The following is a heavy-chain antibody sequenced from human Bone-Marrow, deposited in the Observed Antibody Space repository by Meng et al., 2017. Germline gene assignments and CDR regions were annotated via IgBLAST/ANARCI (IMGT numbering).Heavy chain of an antibody. V-gene: IGHV4-30-2*01. D-gene: IGHD2/OR15-2a*01. CDR2: SYHSGST. Sequence: QLQLQESGSGLVKPSQTLSLTFAVSGGSISSGGYSWSWIRQPPGKGLEWIGYSYHSGSTHYSPSLKSRVIMSVDTSKNQFSLKLYSVTAADTAVYYCARARTTNQSKYRNAYNWFDPWGQGTLVTVSS. CDR3: ARARTTNQSKYRNAYNWFDP. J-gene: IGHJ5*02. CDR1: GGSISSGGYS.